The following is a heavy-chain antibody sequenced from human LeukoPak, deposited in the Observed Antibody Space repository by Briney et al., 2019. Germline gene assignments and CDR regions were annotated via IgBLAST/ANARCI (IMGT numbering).Heavy chain of an antibody. D-gene: IGHD2-21*01. CDR2: IYSGGST. CDR3: AKSGPYYFDC. J-gene: IGHJ4*02. V-gene: IGHV3-53*01. CDR1: GFSVSSNY. Sequence: GGSLRLSCAASGFSVSSNYMSWVRQAPGKGLEWVSVIYSGGSTYYADSVKGRFTISRDNSKNTLYLQMKSLRAEDTAVYYCAKSGPYYFDCWGQGTLVTVSS.